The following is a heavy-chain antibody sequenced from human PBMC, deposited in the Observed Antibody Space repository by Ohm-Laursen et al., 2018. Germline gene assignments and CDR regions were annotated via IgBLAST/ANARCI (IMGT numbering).Heavy chain of an antibody. V-gene: IGHV3-30*18. CDR2: ISYDGSNK. Sequence: SLRLSCSASGFTFSSYAMSWVRQAPGKGLEWVAVISYDGSNKYYADSVKGRFTISRDNSKNTLYLQMNSLRAEDTAVYYCAKDLHRECSSSWCTKTRYYYYYGMDVWGQGTTVTVSS. J-gene: IGHJ6*02. CDR3: AKDLHRECSSSWCTKTRYYYYYGMDV. D-gene: IGHD6-13*01. CDR1: GFTFSSYA.